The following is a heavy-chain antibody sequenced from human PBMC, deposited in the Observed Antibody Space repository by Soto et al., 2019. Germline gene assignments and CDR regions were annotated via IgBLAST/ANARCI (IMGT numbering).Heavy chain of an antibody. V-gene: IGHV3-23*01. Sequence: GGSLRLSCVASGFSFSSYTMNWVRQAPGKGLEWVSGVSGNGGNTYYADPVKGRFSISRDNSKNTLYLQLNSLRAEDTAIYYCATPRPGSHGYSFWGHGALVTVSS. CDR3: ATPRPGSHGYSF. D-gene: IGHD3-16*01. J-gene: IGHJ4*01. CDR1: GFSFSSYT. CDR2: VSGNGGNT.